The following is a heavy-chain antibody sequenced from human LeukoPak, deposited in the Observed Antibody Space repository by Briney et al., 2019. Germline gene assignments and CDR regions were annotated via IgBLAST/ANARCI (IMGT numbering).Heavy chain of an antibody. Sequence: ASVKVSCKASGYTFTSYGISWVRQAPGQGLEWMGWISAYNGNTNYAQKLQGRVTMTTDTSTSTAYMELRSLRSDDTAVYYCARDRIRYCSSTSCYLSDYWGQGTLVTVSS. D-gene: IGHD2-2*01. J-gene: IGHJ4*02. V-gene: IGHV1-18*01. CDR1: GYTFTSYG. CDR3: ARDRIRYCSSTSCYLSDY. CDR2: ISAYNGNT.